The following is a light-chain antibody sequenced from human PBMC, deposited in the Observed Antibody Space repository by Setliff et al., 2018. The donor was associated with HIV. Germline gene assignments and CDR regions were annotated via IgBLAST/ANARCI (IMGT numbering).Light chain of an antibody. J-gene: IGLJ2*01. CDR1: SGSIASNY. CDR2: ENK. V-gene: IGLV6-57*01. CDR3: QSFHSSNVVHNSNVV. Sequence: NFMLTQPHSVSESPGKTVTISCTRSSGSIASNYVQWYQQRPGRSPTTVIYENKQRPSGVPDRFSGSIDSSSNSASLTISGLKTEDEADYYCQSFHSSNVVHNSNVVFGGGTKVTVL.